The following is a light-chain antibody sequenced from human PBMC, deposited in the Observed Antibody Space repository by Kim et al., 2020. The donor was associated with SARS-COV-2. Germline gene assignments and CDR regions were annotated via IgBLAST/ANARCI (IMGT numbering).Light chain of an antibody. Sequence: DIQMTQSPSSLSASVGDRATLTCRASQDISNFLAWYQQKTGKVPKLLLYTASTLQSGVPARFSGSGSGTDFTLTISNLQPEDVATYYCQKYDSAPWTFGQGTKVESK. J-gene: IGKJ1*01. CDR1: QDISNF. CDR2: TAS. V-gene: IGKV1-27*01. CDR3: QKYDSAPWT.